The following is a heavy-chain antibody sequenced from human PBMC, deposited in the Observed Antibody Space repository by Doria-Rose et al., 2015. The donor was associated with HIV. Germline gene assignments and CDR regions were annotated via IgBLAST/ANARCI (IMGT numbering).Heavy chain of an antibody. J-gene: IGHJ4*02. Sequence: SGPVPVKPTETLTLTCTVSGVSLSSPGMGVSWIRQPPGKALEWLANIFSDDERSYKTSLKSRLTISRSTSKSQVILTMTDMDPVDTATYYCARIKSSRWYHKYYFDFWGQGTLVIVSA. V-gene: IGHV2-26*01. D-gene: IGHD6-13*01. CDR1: GVSLSSPGMG. CDR2: IFSDDER. CDR3: ARIKSSRWYHKYYFDF.